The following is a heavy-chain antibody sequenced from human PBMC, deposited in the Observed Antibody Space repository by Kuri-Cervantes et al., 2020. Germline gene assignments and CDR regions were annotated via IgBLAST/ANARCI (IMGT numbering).Heavy chain of an antibody. V-gene: IGHV1-24*01. Sequence: ASVKVSCKASGYTFTSYGISWVRQAPGQGLEWMGGFDPEDGETIYAQKFQGRVTMTEDTSTDTAYMELSSLRSEDTAVYYCATPDPYYYDSSGSDVVRYWGQGALVTVSS. D-gene: IGHD3-22*01. CDR3: ATPDPYYYDSSGSDVVRY. J-gene: IGHJ4*02. CDR2: FDPEDGET. CDR1: GYTFTSYG.